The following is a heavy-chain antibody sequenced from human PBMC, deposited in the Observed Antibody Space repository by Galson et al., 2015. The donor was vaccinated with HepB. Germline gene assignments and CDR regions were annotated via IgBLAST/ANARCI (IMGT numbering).Heavy chain of an antibody. D-gene: IGHD1-26*01. J-gene: IGHJ6*03. Sequence: SVKVSCKASGYTFTSYYMHWVRQAPGQGLEWMGWINPNSGGTNYAQKFQGRVTMTRDTSTSTAYMELSRLRSEDTAVYYCARGGFVFGVGATFIHYMDVWGKGTTVTVSS. CDR2: INPNSGGT. CDR1: GYTFTSYY. CDR3: ARGGFVFGVGATFIHYMDV. V-gene: IGHV1-2*02.